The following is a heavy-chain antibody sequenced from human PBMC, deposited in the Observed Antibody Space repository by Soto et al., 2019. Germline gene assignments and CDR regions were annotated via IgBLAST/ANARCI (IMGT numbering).Heavy chain of an antibody. CDR2: IYSGGST. CDR3: ARGVFPKEWLTPFRDY. J-gene: IGHJ4*02. D-gene: IGHD3-3*01. V-gene: IGHV3-53*04. Sequence: GGSLRLSCAASGFTVSSNYMSWVRQAPGKGLEWVSVIYSGGSTYYADSVKGRFTISRHNSKNTLYLQMNSLRAEDTAVYYCARGVFPKEWLTPFRDYWGQGTLVTVSS. CDR1: GFTVSSNY.